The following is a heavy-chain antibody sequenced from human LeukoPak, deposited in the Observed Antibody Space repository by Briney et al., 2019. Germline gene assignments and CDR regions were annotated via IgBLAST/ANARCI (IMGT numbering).Heavy chain of an antibody. CDR1: GGSISSYY. Sequence: SQTLSLTCTVSGGSISSYYWSWIRQPPGKGLEWIGYIYYSGSTNYNPSLKSRVTISVDTSKNQFSLKLSSVTAADTAVYYCAGGAMVPLTYFDYWGQGTLVTVSS. CDR2: IYYSGST. D-gene: IGHD3-10*01. J-gene: IGHJ4*02. CDR3: AGGAMVPLTYFDY. V-gene: IGHV4-59*01.